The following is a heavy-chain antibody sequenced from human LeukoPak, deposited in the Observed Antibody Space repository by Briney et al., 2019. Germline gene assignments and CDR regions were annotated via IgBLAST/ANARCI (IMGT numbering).Heavy chain of an antibody. Sequence: SGPTLVKPTQTLTLTCTFSGFSLSNSGVGVGWIRQPPGEALEWLAIIFWTDDKRYSPDLKSRLPITKDTSKDQVVLTMTTLDPVDTATYYCAHTRGVPTPIPTHWGQGTLVNVSS. CDR1: GFSLSNSGVG. CDR2: IFWTDDK. CDR3: AHTRGVPTPIPTH. J-gene: IGHJ4*02. D-gene: IGHD2-2*02. V-gene: IGHV2-5*01.